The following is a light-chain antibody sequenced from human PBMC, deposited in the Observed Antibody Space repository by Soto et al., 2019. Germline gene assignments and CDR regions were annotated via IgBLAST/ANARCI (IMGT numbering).Light chain of an antibody. CDR1: QSVSSTY. J-gene: IGKJ5*01. CDR3: RQYDNWVT. CDR2: GAS. V-gene: IGKV3-15*01. Sequence: EIVRTRSAESQGVSLGGGGTLSSRATQSVSSTYLAWYQQKPGQAPRLLMYGASPRATGIPVRFRGSGSGTEFTLTISSLQSEHFPVYSCRQYDNWVTFGQGTRLEIK.